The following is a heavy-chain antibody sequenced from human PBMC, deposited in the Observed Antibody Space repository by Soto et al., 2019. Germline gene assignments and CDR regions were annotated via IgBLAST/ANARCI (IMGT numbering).Heavy chain of an antibody. Sequence: GASVKVSCKASGYTFTSYYMHWVRQAPGQGLEWMGIINPSGGSTSYAQKFQGRVTMTRDTSTSTVYVELSSLRSEDTAVYYCARDLWVVSNIGYCSSTSCYALGYWGQGNLVTVSS. CDR3: ARDLWVVSNIGYCSSTSCYALGY. CDR2: INPSGGST. CDR1: GYTFTSYY. D-gene: IGHD2-2*01. J-gene: IGHJ4*02. V-gene: IGHV1-46*03.